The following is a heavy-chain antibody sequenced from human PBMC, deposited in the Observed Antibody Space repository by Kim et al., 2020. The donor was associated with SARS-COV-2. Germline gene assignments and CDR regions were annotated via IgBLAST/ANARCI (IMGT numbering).Heavy chain of an antibody. Sequence: SETLSLTCTVSGGSLSSYYWSWIRQPPGKGLEWIGYIYYSGSTNYNPSLWSRVTISVDTSKNQFSLNLSSVTAADTAVYYCARGGWSVDYWGQGTLVTVS. CDR3: ARGGWSVDY. V-gene: IGHV4-59*01. CDR1: GGSLSSYY. D-gene: IGHD6-19*01. CDR2: IYYSGST. J-gene: IGHJ4*02.